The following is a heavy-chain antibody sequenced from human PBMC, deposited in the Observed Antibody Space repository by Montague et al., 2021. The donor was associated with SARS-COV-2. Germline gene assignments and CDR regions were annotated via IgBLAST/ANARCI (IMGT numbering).Heavy chain of an antibody. CDR3: ARKGISVADTGSDI. Sequence: SETLSLTCTVSGGSTSSEDYWWDWIRQPPGRGLEWIGNIHHTENTYYNPSLKNRVTISADTSKKQFSLRLASVTAADTAVYYCARKGISVADTGSDIWGQGTMVIVSS. J-gene: IGHJ3*02. D-gene: IGHD6-19*01. V-gene: IGHV4-39*01. CDR2: IHHTENT. CDR1: GGSTSSEDYW.